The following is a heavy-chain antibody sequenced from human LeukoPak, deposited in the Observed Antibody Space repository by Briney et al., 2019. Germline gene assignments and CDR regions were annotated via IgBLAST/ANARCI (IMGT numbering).Heavy chain of an antibody. Sequence: GASVKVSCKASGYTFTSYYMHWVRQAPGQGLEWMGIINPNAGTTSYAQKFQGRVTVTRDTSTSTVYMELSSLRSEDTAVYYCARDNRYCSGGSCPNFDYWGQGTLVTVSS. CDR3: ARDNRYCSGGSCPNFDY. CDR2: INPNAGTT. V-gene: IGHV1-46*01. D-gene: IGHD2-15*01. J-gene: IGHJ4*02. CDR1: GYTFTSYY.